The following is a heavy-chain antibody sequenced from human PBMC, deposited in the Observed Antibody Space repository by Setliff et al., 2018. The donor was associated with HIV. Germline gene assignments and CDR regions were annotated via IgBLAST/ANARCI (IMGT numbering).Heavy chain of an antibody. Sequence: ASVKVSCKASGYTFTSYYVHFVRQAPGQGPEWMGIINPNGGSTSCAQKFEGRVAMTADTSTNNVHMYLSSLRSEDTAIYYCARGGPGSSFGYDWFDPWGQGTPVTVSS. CDR2: INPNGGST. D-gene: IGHD5-18*01. CDR3: ARGGPGSSFGYDWFDP. CDR1: GYTFTSYY. J-gene: IGHJ5*02. V-gene: IGHV1-46*01.